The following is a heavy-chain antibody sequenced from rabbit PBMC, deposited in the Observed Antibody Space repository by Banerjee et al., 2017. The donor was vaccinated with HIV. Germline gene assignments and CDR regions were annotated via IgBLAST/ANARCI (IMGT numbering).Heavy chain of an antibody. J-gene: IGHJ4*01. V-gene: IGHV1S40*01. Sequence: QSLEESGGDLVKPGASLTLTCTASGFSFSGRYYMCWVRQAPGKGLEWLGCIDTGAGSAYYASWAKGRFTTSTASSTTVTLQLISLTAADTATYFCARRGYSYDDYGDYGYYFTLWGPGTLVTVS. CDR2: IDTGAGSA. CDR1: GFSFSGRYY. D-gene: IGHD2-1*01. CDR3: ARRGYSYDDYGDYGYYFTL.